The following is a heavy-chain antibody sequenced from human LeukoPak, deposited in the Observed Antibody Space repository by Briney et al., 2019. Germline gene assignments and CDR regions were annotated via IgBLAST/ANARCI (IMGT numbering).Heavy chain of an antibody. Sequence: GGTLRLSCAASGFTFSTYGMHWVRQAPGKGLEWGAFLRSDGSNKYYADSVKGRFSISRDNSKNTLYLQMNSLRPEDTAVYYCAKDSGVGMATTFSILDLWGQGTMVTVSS. V-gene: IGHV3-30*02. CDR2: LRSDGSNK. CDR1: GFTFSTYG. D-gene: IGHD5-24*01. J-gene: IGHJ3*01. CDR3: AKDSGVGMATTFSILDL.